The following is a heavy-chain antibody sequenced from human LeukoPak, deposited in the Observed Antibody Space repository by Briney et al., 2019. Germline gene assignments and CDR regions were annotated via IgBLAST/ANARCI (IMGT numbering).Heavy chain of an antibody. CDR1: GFTFSSYW. Sequence: PGGSLRLSCAASGFTFSSYWIHWVRQAPGKGLVWVSRTNSDGSSTSYADSVRGRFTISRDNSRNTLFLQMNSLRADDTAVYYCARGTTDIVAEISDAFDIWGQGTVVTVSS. J-gene: IGHJ3*02. V-gene: IGHV3-74*01. D-gene: IGHD5-12*01. CDR3: ARGTTDIVAEISDAFDI. CDR2: TNSDGSST.